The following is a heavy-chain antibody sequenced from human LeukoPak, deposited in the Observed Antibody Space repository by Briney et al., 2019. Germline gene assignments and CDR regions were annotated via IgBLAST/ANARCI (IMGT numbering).Heavy chain of an antibody. V-gene: IGHV1-46*01. CDR1: GYTFTSYY. J-gene: IGHJ5*02. CDR2: INPSGGST. D-gene: IGHD2-2*01. Sequence: ASVKVSCKASGYTFTSYYMHWVRQAPGQGLEWMGIINPSGGSTSYAQKFQGRVTMTRDTSTSTVYMELSSLRSEDTAVYYCARALGYCSSTSCYWNWFDPWGQGTLVTVSS. CDR3: ARALGYCSSTSCYWNWFDP.